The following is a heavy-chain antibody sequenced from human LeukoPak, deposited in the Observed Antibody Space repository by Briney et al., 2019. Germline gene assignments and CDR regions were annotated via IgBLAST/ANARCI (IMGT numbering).Heavy chain of an antibody. CDR1: GGTFSSYA. CDR3: AKSDAYCGGDCYSGNDAFDI. J-gene: IGHJ3*02. D-gene: IGHD2-21*02. CDR2: IIPVFGSA. V-gene: IGHV1-69*06. Sequence: SVKVSCKASGGTFSSYAINWVRQAPGQGLEWMGGIIPVFGSASYAQKFQGRVTITADKSTTTAYMELSSLRSEDMAVYYCAKSDAYCGGDCYSGNDAFDIWGQGTMVTVSS.